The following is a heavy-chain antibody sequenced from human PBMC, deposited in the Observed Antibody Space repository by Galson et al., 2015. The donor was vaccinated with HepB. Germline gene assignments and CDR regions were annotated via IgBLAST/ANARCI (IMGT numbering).Heavy chain of an antibody. CDR1: GFSFTTYW. Sequence: QSGEEVKKPGESLKISCKGSGFSFTTYWIGWVRQMLGKGLEWLGTVYPGDSVTRYSLSFQGQVTISAVKSICTDYLQWSSLKASDTAIYYCARRDVSSSWNGMCAFDIWGQETMVTVSS. CDR2: VYPGDSVT. V-gene: IGHV5-51*01. J-gene: IGHJ3*02. CDR3: ARRDVSSSWNGMCAFDI. D-gene: IGHD6-13*01.